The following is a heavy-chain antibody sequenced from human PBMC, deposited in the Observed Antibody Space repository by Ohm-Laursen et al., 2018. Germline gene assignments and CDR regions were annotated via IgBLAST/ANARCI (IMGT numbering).Heavy chain of an antibody. CDR3: AKDRGRLQYLDY. J-gene: IGHJ4*02. D-gene: IGHD5-24*01. CDR1: GFTFSGYG. V-gene: IGHV3-30*18. Sequence: SLRLSCAAYGFTFSGYGMHWVRQAPGKGLEWVAVISYDGSNKYYADSVKGRFTISRDNSKNTLYLQMSSLRAEDTAVYYCAKDRGRLQYLDYWGQGTLVTVSS. CDR2: ISYDGSNK.